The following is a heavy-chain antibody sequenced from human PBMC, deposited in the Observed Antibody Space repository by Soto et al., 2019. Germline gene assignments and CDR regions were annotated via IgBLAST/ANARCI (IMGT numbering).Heavy chain of an antibody. CDR2: INAGNGNT. V-gene: IGHV1-3*01. D-gene: IGHD6-13*01. J-gene: IGHJ6*02. CDR3: ARVNPRPALAAADYYYGMDV. Sequence: QVQLVQSGAEVKKPGASVKVSCKASGYTFTSYAMHWVRQAPGQRLEWMGWINAGNGNTKYSQKFQGRVTITRDTSASTAYMELSSLRSEDTAVYYCARVNPRPALAAADYYYGMDVWGQGTTVTVSS. CDR1: GYTFTSYA.